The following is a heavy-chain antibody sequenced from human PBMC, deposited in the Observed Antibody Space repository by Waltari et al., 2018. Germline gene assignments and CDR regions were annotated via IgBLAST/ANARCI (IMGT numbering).Heavy chain of an antibody. Sequence: QVQLQESGPGLVKPSQPLSLTCTVSGGSISSGRYYWGCIRQPAGKGLEWIGRIYTSGSTNYNPSPKSRVTISVDTSKNQFSLKLSSVTAADTAVYYCARDQFAVAGSFDPWGQGTLVTVSS. CDR3: ARDQFAVAGSFDP. J-gene: IGHJ5*02. CDR1: GGSISSGRYY. CDR2: IYTSGST. V-gene: IGHV4-61*02. D-gene: IGHD6-19*01.